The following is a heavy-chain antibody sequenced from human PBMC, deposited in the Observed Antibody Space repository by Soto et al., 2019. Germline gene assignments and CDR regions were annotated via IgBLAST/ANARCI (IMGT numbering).Heavy chain of an antibody. CDR3: ARDRESSGNYYYYGMDV. J-gene: IGHJ6*02. V-gene: IGHV1-69*13. CDR1: GGTFSSYA. D-gene: IGHD6-19*01. CDR2: IIPIFGTA. Sequence: SVKVSCKASGGTFSSYAISWVRQAPGQGLEWMGGIIPIFGTANYAQKFQGRVTITADESTSTAYMELSSLRSEDTAVYYCARDRESSGNYYYYGMDVWGQGTTVTVSS.